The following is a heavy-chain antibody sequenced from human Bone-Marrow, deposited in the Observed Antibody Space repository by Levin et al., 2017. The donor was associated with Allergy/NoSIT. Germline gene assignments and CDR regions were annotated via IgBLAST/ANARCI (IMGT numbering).Heavy chain of an antibody. CDR1: GFPFISYN. CDR2: VYYDGDNK. Sequence: GGSLRLSCVASGFPFISYNIFWVRQAPGKGLEWVAFVYYDGDNKDYADSVKGRFAISRDNSKKTVFLQMNSLTAEDTAIYYCARKLRDGYNFVENYFDYWGQGTLVTVSS. D-gene: IGHD5-24*01. J-gene: IGHJ4*02. CDR3: ARKLRDGYNFVENYFDY. V-gene: IGHV3-33*01.